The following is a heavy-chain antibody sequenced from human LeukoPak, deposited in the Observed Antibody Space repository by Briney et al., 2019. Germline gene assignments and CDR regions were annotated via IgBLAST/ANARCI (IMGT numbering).Heavy chain of an antibody. CDR2: IIPIFGTA. V-gene: IGHV1-69*13. CDR1: GGTFSSYA. J-gene: IGHJ4*02. CDR3: ARVRYSGSYAPFDY. Sequence: SVKVSCKASGGTFSSYAISWVRQAPGQGLEWMGGIIPIFGTANYAQKFQGRVTITADESTSTAYMELSSLRSEDTAVYYCARVRYSGSYAPFDYWGQGTLVTVSS. D-gene: IGHD1-26*01.